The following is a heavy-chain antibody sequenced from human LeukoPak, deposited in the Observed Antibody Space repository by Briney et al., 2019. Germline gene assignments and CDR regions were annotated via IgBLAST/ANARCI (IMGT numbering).Heavy chain of an antibody. CDR3: ARNFGGSSRYFDH. CDR2: ISPNSGGT. V-gene: IGHV1-2*02. D-gene: IGHD4-23*01. Sequence: ASVKVSCKASGYTFTGYFMHWVRLAPGHGLEWMGWISPNSGGTNYAQKFQGRVTMARDTSISTAYMELSRLTSDDTAVYYCARNFGGSSRYFDHWGQGTLVSVSS. J-gene: IGHJ4*02. CDR1: GYTFTGYF.